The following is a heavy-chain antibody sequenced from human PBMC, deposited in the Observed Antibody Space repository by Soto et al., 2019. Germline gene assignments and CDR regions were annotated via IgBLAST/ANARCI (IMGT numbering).Heavy chain of an antibody. CDR1: RGSISSGDYY. J-gene: IGHJ6*02. V-gene: IGHV4-30-4*01. CDR2: IYYSGST. Sequence: QVQLQESGPGLVKPSQTLSLTCTVSRGSISSGDYYWSWIRQPPGKGLEWIGYIYYSGSTYYNPFLKSRVTISVDTSKNQFSLKLSSVTAADTAVYYCARVPGYSSPYYGMDVWGQGTTVTVSS. D-gene: IGHD6-13*01. CDR3: ARVPGYSSPYYGMDV.